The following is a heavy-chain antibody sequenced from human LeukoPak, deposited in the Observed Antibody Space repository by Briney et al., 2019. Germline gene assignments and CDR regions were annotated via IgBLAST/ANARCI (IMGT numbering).Heavy chain of an antibody. CDR2: ISAYNGNT. Sequence: ASVKVSCKASGYTFTSYGISWVRQAPGQGLEWMGWISAYNGNTNYAQKLQGRVTMTTDTSTSTAYMELRSLRSDDTAVYYCARDPPTKYYDFWSGYPIGGMDVWGQGTLVTVSS. CDR3: ARDPPTKYYDFWSGYPIGGMDV. D-gene: IGHD3-3*01. CDR1: GYTFTSYG. J-gene: IGHJ4*02. V-gene: IGHV1-18*01.